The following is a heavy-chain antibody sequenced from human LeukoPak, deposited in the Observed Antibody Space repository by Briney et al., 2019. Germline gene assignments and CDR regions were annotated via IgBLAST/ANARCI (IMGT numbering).Heavy chain of an antibody. CDR1: LYPFPNHM. CDR3: ARDWPIGMSDY. V-gene: IGHV1-18*01. Sequence: ASVTVSCKTSLYPFPNHMVGGVRQAPGRGLGWMGWINANRGDTNYAPSLQGRLPLPTDTSTTPAYMELSSLSSDDTAVYYCARDWPIGMSDYWGQGTLVTVSS. J-gene: IGHJ4*02. CDR2: INANRGDT. D-gene: IGHD1-26*01.